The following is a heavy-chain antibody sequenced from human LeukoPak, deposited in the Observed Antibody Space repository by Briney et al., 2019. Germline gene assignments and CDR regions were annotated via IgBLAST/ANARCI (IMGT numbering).Heavy chain of an antibody. CDR2: IYTIGST. D-gene: IGHD3-9*01. CDR1: AASISSYY. Sequence: PSQTLSLTCTVSAASISSYYWSWIRQPAGKGLEWIGRIYTIGSTNYNPCLKSRITMSGDTSQNQFSLNLGSGTPPDPPVYYFASSSDFGWLFYYCGEGNLVTVSS. J-gene: IGHJ4*02. V-gene: IGHV4-4*07. CDR3: ASSSDFGWLFYY.